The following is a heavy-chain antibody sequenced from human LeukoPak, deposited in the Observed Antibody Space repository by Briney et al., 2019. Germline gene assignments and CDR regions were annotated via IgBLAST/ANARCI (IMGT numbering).Heavy chain of an antibody. V-gene: IGHV4-34*01. CDR1: GGSFSGYY. CDR3: ARGEAPLRYFDWLLGYYYMDV. J-gene: IGHJ6*03. CDR2: INHSGST. D-gene: IGHD3-9*01. Sequence: SETLSLTCAVYGGSFSGYYWSWIRQPPGKGLEWIGEINHSGSTNYNPSLKSRVTISVDTSKNQFSLKLSSVTAADTAVYYCARGEAPLRYFDWLLGYYYMDVWGKGTTVTISS.